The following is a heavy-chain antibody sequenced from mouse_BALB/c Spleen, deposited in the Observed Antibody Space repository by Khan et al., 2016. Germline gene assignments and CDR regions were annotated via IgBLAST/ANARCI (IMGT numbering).Heavy chain of an antibody. D-gene: IGHD2-2*01. CDR2: INPGSGGT. V-gene: IGHV1-54*01. Sequence: QVQLQQSGAELVRPGTSVKVSCKASGYAFTNYLIEWVKQRPGQGLEWIGVINPGSGGTNYNEKFKGKATLNADKSSSTAYLQLSSLTSDDSAVYFCARSDGYDVGYAYWGQGTLVTVSA. J-gene: IGHJ3*01. CDR1: GYAFTNYL. CDR3: ARSDGYDVGYAY.